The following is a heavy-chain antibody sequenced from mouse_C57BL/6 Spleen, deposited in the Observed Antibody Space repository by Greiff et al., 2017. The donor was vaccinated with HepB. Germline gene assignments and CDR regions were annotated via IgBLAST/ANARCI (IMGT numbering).Heavy chain of an antibody. CDR1: GYTFTSYW. Sequence: QVQLQQPGAELVMPGASVKLSCKASGYTFTSYWMHWVKQRPGQGLEWIGEIDPSDSYTNYNQKFKVKSTLTVDKSSSTAYMQLSSLTSEDSAVYYCARGAAQAAFDYWGQGTTLTVSS. CDR2: IDPSDSYT. CDR3: ARGAAQAAFDY. V-gene: IGHV1-69*01. J-gene: IGHJ2*01. D-gene: IGHD3-2*02.